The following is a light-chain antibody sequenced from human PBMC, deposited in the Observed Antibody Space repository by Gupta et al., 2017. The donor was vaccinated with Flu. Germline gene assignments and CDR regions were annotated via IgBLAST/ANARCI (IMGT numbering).Light chain of an antibody. CDR3: GSYTTSSTWV. CDR2: EVT. Sequence: QSALTQPASVSGSPGQSITISCTGTSSDVGGYNYVSWYRQHPVKAPKLMIYEVTNRPSGFSNRFSGSKSGNTASLTISGLQAEDEADYFCGSYTTSSTWVFGGGTKLTVL. V-gene: IGLV2-14*01. CDR1: SSDVGGYNY. J-gene: IGLJ3*02.